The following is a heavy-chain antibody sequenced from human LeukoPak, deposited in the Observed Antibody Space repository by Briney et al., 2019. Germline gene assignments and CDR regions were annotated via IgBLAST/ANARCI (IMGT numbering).Heavy chain of an antibody. D-gene: IGHD3-10*01. Sequence: PSQTLSLTCAVSGGSIRSGGYSWSWIRQPPGRGLEWIGYIYYSGSTYYNPSLKSRVTISVDTSKNQFSLKLSSVTAADTAVYYCARGRVRDYYYGSGSFLDYWGQGTLVTVSS. CDR1: GGSIRSGGYS. CDR2: IYYSGST. J-gene: IGHJ4*02. CDR3: ARGRVRDYYYGSGSFLDY. V-gene: IGHV4-30-4*07.